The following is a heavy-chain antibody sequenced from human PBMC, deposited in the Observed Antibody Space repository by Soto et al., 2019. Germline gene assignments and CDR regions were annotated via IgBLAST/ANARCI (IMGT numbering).Heavy chain of an antibody. CDR3: ARKWGTYSSASLDY. CDR2: MSYDGTNE. Sequence: GGSLRLSCAASGFSFTHYTINWVRQAPGKGLEWVAVMSYDGTNEYYADSVKGRFTISRDNSKSTVYLQMNSLTPEDTALYYCARKWGTYSSASLDYWGLGTLVTVSS. D-gene: IGHD6-19*01. J-gene: IGHJ4*02. V-gene: IGHV3-30*04. CDR1: GFSFTHYT.